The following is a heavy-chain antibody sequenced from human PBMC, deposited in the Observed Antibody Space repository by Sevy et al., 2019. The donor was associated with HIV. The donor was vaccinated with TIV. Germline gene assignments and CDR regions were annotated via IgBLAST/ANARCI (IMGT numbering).Heavy chain of an antibody. CDR2: FSFGCGRI. CDR1: GFTFAKYS. Sequence: GESLKISCAASGFTFAKYSMSWVRQAPGKGLEWVSTFSFGCGRINYADSVKGRFTISRDDSKNTLFLQMNSLRGEDTATYFCAREGCTQPHDYWGQGTLVTVSS. J-gene: IGHJ4*02. V-gene: IGHV3-23*01. D-gene: IGHD2-8*01. CDR3: AREGCTQPHDY.